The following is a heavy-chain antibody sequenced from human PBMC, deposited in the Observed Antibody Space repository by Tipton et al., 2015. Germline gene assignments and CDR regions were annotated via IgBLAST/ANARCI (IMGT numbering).Heavy chain of an antibody. D-gene: IGHD2-15*01. V-gene: IGHV3-53*01. Sequence: SLRLSCVASGFSVSANYMHWVRQAPGKGLEWVSDIYADGSTYYTDFVKGRFTISRDNSKNTLYLQMNSLRAEDTAVYYCVRDQWRGSCFGGGCPGWGQGALVQGSS. J-gene: IGHJ4*02. CDR3: VRDQWRGSCFGGGCPG. CDR2: IYADGST. CDR1: GFSVSANY.